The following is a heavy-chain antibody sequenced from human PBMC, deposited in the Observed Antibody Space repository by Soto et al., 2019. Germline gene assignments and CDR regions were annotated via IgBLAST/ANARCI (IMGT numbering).Heavy chain of an antibody. D-gene: IGHD3-22*01. Sequence: QVQLVQSGAEVKKPGASVKVSCKASGYTFTSYGISWVRQAPGQGLEWMGWISAYNGNTNYAQKLQGRVTMTTDTATSTAYRELRSLRSDDTAVYYCARPPHYDSSGYYRRYYYGMAVWGQGTTVTVS. J-gene: IGHJ6*02. CDR2: ISAYNGNT. CDR1: GYTFTSYG. V-gene: IGHV1-18*01. CDR3: ARPPHYDSSGYYRRYYYGMAV.